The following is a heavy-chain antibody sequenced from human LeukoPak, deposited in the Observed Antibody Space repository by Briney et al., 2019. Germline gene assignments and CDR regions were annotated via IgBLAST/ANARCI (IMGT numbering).Heavy chain of an antibody. CDR3: AREDYYDSSGYYYGV. D-gene: IGHD3-22*01. V-gene: IGHV1-18*01. J-gene: IGHJ4*02. CDR2: ISAYNGNT. CDR1: GYTFTSYG. Sequence: SVKVSCKASGYTFTSYGISWVRQAPGQGLDWMGWISAYNGNTNYAQKLQGRVTMTTDTSTSTAYMELRSLRSDDTAVYYCAREDYYDSSGYYYGVWGQGTLVTVSS.